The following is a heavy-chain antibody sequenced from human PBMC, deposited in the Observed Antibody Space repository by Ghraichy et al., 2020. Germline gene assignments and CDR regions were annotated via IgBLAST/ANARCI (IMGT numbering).Heavy chain of an antibody. Sequence: ETLSLTCAVYGGSFSDYYWSWIRQPPGKGLEWIGEVNHSGSTNYNPSLKSRVTISVDTSKNQFSLKLSSVTAADTAVYYCARRDYDSSGYRQNWFDPWGQGTPVTVS. V-gene: IGHV4-34*01. CDR3: ARRDYDSSGYRQNWFDP. CDR1: GGSFSDYY. J-gene: IGHJ5*02. CDR2: VNHSGST. D-gene: IGHD3-22*01.